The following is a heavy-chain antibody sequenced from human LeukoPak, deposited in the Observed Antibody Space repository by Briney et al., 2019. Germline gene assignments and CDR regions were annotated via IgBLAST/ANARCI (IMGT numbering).Heavy chain of an antibody. Sequence: PGGTLRLSCAASGFTFTTYSMHWVRQAPGKGLEYVSGISINGDNRYYANSVKGRFTISRDNSKNTVWLQMGSLRPEDTGVYFCARGRGDTSARPSFDYRGGQGSLMTASS. CDR2: ISINGDNR. J-gene: IGHJ1*01. D-gene: IGHD3-9*01. CDR1: GFTFTTYS. V-gene: IGHV3-64*01. CDR3: ARGRGDTSARPSFDYR.